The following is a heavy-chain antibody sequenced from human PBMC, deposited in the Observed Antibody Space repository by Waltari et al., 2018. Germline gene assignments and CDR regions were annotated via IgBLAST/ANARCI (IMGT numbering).Heavy chain of an antibody. CDR1: GSPFTSPS. V-gene: IGHV1-8*01. Sequence: QVQLVQSGAEVTKPGASVKVPCKASGSPFTSPSTNWGRRGTGQGLWLMGRINANTGYTGYAQKFQGRVTITRNTSITTAYMELSSLRSEDTAVYYCARAHEGATTRYYFDYWGQGTLVAVSS. J-gene: IGHJ4*02. D-gene: IGHD1-26*01. CDR3: ARAHEGATTRYYFDY. CDR2: INANTGYT.